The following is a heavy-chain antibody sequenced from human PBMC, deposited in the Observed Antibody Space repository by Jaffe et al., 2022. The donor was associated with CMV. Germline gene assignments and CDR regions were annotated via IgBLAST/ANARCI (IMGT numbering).Heavy chain of an antibody. J-gene: IGHJ5*02. D-gene: IGHD6-6*01. Sequence: EVQLVESGGGLVKPGGSLRLSCAASGFTFSSYSMNWVRQAPGKGLEWVSSISSSSSYIYYADSVKGRFTISRDNAKNSLYLQMNSLRAEDTAVYYCARDDIAARPGTNWFDPWGQGTLVTVSS. V-gene: IGHV3-21*01. CDR1: GFTFSSYS. CDR3: ARDDIAARPGTNWFDP. CDR2: ISSSSSYI.